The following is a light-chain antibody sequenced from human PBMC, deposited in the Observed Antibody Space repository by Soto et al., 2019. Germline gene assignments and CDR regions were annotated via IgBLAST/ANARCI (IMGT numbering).Light chain of an antibody. CDR3: QQHYSTPPLT. CDR1: QSLLSKSTNRNY. Sequence: DIVMTQSPDSLAVSLGERATINCKSSQSLLSKSTNRNYCTRESGVPDRFRGSGSGTDFTLTISSLQAEDVAIYYCQQHYSTPPLTFGGGTKVEIK. V-gene: IGKV4-1*01. J-gene: IGKJ4*01.